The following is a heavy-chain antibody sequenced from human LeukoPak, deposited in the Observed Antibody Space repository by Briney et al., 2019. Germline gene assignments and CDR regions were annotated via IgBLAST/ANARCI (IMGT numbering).Heavy chain of an antibody. CDR2: IYYSGST. CDR3: ARAGGYYDSSGYSYYFDY. Sequence: SETLSLTCTVSGGSISSYYWSWIRQPPGKGLEWIGYIYYSGSTNYNPSLKRRVTISVDTSKNQFSLKLSSVTAADTAVYYCARAGGYYDSSGYSYYFDYWGQGTLVTVSS. J-gene: IGHJ4*02. CDR1: GGSISSYY. V-gene: IGHV4-59*01. D-gene: IGHD3-22*01.